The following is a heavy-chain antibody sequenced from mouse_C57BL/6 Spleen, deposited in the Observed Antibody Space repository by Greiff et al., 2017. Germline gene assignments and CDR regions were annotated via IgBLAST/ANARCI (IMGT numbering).Heavy chain of an antibody. CDR3: ANYYDSSHWWFDD. J-gene: IGHJ1*03. CDR2: IDPYSGGT. CDR1: GYTFTSYW. D-gene: IGHD1-1*01. V-gene: IGHV1-62-3*01. Sequence: QVQLQQPGAELVKPGASVKLSCKASGYTFTSYWMHWVKQRPGRGLEWIGSIDPYSGGTKYNEKFKGKATLTVDKPSSTAYMQLSSLTSEDSAVYYCANYYDSSHWWFDDWGTGTTVTVSS.